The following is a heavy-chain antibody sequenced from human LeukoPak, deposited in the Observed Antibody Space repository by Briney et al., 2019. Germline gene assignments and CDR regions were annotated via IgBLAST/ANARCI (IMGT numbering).Heavy chain of an antibody. Sequence: PSETLSLTCAVYGGSFSGYYWSWIRQPPGKGLEWIGEVNHSGSTNYNPSLKSRVTISVDTSKNQFSLKLSSVTAADTAVYYCARQNYGDEDYWGQGTLVTVSS. CDR3: ARQNYGDEDY. D-gene: IGHD4-17*01. CDR1: GGSFSGYY. CDR2: VNHSGST. V-gene: IGHV4-34*01. J-gene: IGHJ4*02.